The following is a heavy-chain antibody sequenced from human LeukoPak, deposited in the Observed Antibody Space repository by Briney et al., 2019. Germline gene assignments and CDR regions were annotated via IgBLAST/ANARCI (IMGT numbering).Heavy chain of an antibody. Sequence: GGSLRLSCAASGFTFSGMNWVCQAPGKGLEWVSSISSSSSYIYYADSVKGRFTISRDNAKNSLYLQMNSLRAEDTAVYYCARGVAYYDILTGYYVGNKAEHFQHWGQGTLVTVSS. CDR1: GFTFSG. V-gene: IGHV3-21*01. J-gene: IGHJ1*01. CDR3: ARGVAYYDILTGYYVGNKAEHFQH. D-gene: IGHD3-9*01. CDR2: ISSSSSYI.